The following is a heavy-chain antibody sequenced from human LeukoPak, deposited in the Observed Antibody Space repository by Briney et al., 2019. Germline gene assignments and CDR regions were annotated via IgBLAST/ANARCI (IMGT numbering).Heavy chain of an antibody. CDR2: ISSSGSTI. CDR1: GFTFSDYY. CDR3: ARDMRGVLYNWFDP. D-gene: IGHD2-15*01. J-gene: IGHJ5*02. Sequence: GGSLRLSCAASGFTFSDYYMSWIRQAPGKGLEWVSYISSSGSTIYYADSVKGRSTISRDNAKNSLYLQMNSLRAEDTAVYYCARDMRGVLYNWFDPWGQGTLVTVSS. V-gene: IGHV3-11*04.